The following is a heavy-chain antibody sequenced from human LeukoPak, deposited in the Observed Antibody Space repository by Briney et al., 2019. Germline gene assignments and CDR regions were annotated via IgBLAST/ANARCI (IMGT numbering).Heavy chain of an antibody. D-gene: IGHD4-17*01. CDR1: GGSISSSSYY. CDR2: IYYSGST. J-gene: IGHJ2*01. V-gene: IGHV4-39*01. CDR3: ARRSLDYGDYILSPGYWYFDP. Sequence: SETLSLTCTVSGGSISSSSYYWGWIRQPPGKGLEWIGRIYYSGSTYYHPSLKSRVTISVDTSKNPFSLKLSSVTAADTAVYYCARRSLDYGDYILSPGYWYFDPWGRGTLVTVSS.